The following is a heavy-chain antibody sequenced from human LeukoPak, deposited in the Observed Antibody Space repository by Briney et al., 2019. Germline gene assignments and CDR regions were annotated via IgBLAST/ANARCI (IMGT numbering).Heavy chain of an antibody. D-gene: IGHD2-8*01. V-gene: IGHV3-23*01. Sequence: GGSLRLSCTASGFTFSSYAMNWVRQAPGKGLEWVSGIGAGGTFTYYADSVKGRFTIFRDNAKNSLYLQMNSLRAEDTAVYYCAREGYCTNGICSGFDYWGQGALVTVSS. CDR2: IGAGGTFT. J-gene: IGHJ4*02. CDR1: GFTFSSYA. CDR3: AREGYCTNGICSGFDY.